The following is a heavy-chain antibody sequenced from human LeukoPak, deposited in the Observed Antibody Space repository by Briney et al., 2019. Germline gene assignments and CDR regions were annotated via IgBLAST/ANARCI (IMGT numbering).Heavy chain of an antibody. CDR1: GFSLNY. V-gene: IGHV3-66*03. D-gene: IGHD1-14*01. CDR3: ARDLWDATGY. J-gene: IGHJ4*02. CDR2: IYSCDST. Sequence: GGSLRLSCVASGFSLNYKSWDRQAPGQGREGDSVIYSCDSTYYADSVKGRFTSSRDISKNTLYLQMNSLRPEDTAVYHCARDLWDATGYWVQGTLVTVPS.